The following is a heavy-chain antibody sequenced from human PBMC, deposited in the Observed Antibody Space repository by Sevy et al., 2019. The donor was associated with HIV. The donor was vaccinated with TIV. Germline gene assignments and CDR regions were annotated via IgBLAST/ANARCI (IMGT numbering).Heavy chain of an antibody. CDR3: ARQYYYGSGRIFYYGMDV. CDR2: IDSDDGST. V-gene: IGHV3-74*01. J-gene: IGHJ6*02. CDR1: GFTYSNYW. D-gene: IGHD3-10*01. Sequence: GGSLRLSCAASGFTYSNYWMHWVHQDPGKGLVWVSRIDSDDGSTSYADSVKGRFTISRDNAKKTLFLQMNSLRAEDTAVYYCARQYYYGSGRIFYYGMDVWGQGTTVTVSS.